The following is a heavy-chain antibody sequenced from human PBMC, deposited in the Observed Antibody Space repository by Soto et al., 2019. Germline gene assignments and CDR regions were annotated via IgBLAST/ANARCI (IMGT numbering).Heavy chain of an antibody. CDR1: GFPFSSYA. Sequence: EVQMLESGGGLVQPGGSLRLSCAASGFPFSSYALTWVRQAPGKGLEWVASITGSGDYTRYTDSVKGRFTITRDNAKNTLFLPMKSLRADDTAIYSCGKDPNGDYFGAFAFWGQGTMVTVSS. CDR2: ITGSGDYT. CDR3: GKDPNGDYFGAFAF. D-gene: IGHD4-17*01. V-gene: IGHV3-23*01. J-gene: IGHJ3*01.